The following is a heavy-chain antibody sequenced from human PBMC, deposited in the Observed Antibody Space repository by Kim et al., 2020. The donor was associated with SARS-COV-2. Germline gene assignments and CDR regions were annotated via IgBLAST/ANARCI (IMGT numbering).Heavy chain of an antibody. CDR2: ISNSGRS. D-gene: IGHD3-10*01. Sequence: SETLSLTCSVSGDSISSAGHYWSWVRQQPGKGLEGIGYISNSGRSAYSPSLKSRVTISLDTSENQFSLKLISVTAADTAVYYCARDLASGIVDYWGQGTLGIVSS. CDR3: ARDLASGIVDY. J-gene: IGHJ4*02. V-gene: IGHV4-31*03. CDR1: GDSISSAGHY.